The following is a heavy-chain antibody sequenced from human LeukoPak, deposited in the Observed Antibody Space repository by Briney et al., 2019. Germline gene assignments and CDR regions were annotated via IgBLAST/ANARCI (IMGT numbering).Heavy chain of an antibody. CDR1: GFTFSTNA. CDR3: VAYNPLDF. CDR2: ISGSGGTT. V-gene: IGHV3-23*01. Sequence: PGGSLRLSCAASGFTFSTNAMGWARQAPGKGLEWVSAISGSGGTTYYADSVKGRFAISRDNSKSTLYLLMNSLRAEYTAVYYCVAYNPLDFWGQGTLVTVSS. J-gene: IGHJ4*02. D-gene: IGHD1-14*01.